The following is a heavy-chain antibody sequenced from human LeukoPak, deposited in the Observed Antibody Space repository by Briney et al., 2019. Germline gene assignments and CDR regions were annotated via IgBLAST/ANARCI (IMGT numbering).Heavy chain of an antibody. Sequence: ASVKVSCTASGYTFTGYYMHWVRQAPGQGLEWMGWINPNSGGTNYAQKFQGRVTMTRDTSISTAYMELSRLRSDGTAVYYCAREGNDYSNSFDYWGQGTLVTVSS. CDR3: AREGNDYSNSFDY. D-gene: IGHD4-4*01. J-gene: IGHJ4*02. V-gene: IGHV1-2*02. CDR1: GYTFTGYY. CDR2: INPNSGGT.